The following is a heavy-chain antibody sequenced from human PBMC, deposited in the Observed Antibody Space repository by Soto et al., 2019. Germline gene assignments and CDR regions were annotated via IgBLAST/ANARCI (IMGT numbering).Heavy chain of an antibody. D-gene: IGHD3-10*01. CDR1: GGSFSGYY. V-gene: IGHV4-34*01. CDR3: ARATTYYYGSGAHRYYYYMDV. J-gene: IGHJ6*03. Sequence: QVQLQPWGAGLLKPSETLSLTCAVYGGSFSGYYCSWIRQPPGKGLEWIGELNHSGSTNYNPSLKSRVTISVDTSKNQFSLKLSSVTAADTAVYYCARATTYYYGSGAHRYYYYMDVWGKGTTVTVSS. CDR2: LNHSGST.